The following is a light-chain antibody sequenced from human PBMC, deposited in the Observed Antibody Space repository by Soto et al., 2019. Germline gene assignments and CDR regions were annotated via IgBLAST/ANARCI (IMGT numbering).Light chain of an antibody. Sequence: EIVLTQSPATLSLSPGDTATLSCRASQSVSTWLTWYQQKPGQAPRLLIYDASNRATGIPARFSGSGSGTDFTLTISSLEPEDFAVYYCQQPSNWITFGQGTRLEIE. V-gene: IGKV3-11*01. J-gene: IGKJ5*01. CDR2: DAS. CDR1: QSVSTW. CDR3: QQPSNWIT.